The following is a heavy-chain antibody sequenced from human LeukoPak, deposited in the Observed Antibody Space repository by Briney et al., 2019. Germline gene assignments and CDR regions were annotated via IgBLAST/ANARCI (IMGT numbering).Heavy chain of an antibody. V-gene: IGHV1-8*02. D-gene: IGHD5-18*01. J-gene: IGHJ4*02. CDR2: INPNSGNT. CDR3: ARGGPRYYTAMTPWDY. Sequence: RGASVKVSCKASGYTLTVYYIHWVRQAPGQGLEWMGRINPNSGNTGYAQKFQGRVTMTRNTSISTAYMELSSLRSEDTAVYYCARGGPRYYTAMTPWDYWGQGTLVTVSS. CDR1: GYTLTVYY.